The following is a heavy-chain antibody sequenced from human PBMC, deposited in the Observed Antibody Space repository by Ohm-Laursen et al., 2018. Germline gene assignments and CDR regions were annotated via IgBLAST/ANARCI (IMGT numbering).Heavy chain of an antibody. CDR1: GFTFSTSI. CDR3: AKGRYSSSWYGNDY. V-gene: IGHV3-64*01. Sequence: SLRLSCAASGFTFSTSIMHWVRQAPGKGLECVSAITSGGSIYCGNSVKGRFTISRDNSENTLYLQMGSLRAEDTAVYYCAKGRYSSSWYGNDYWGQGTLVTVAS. CDR2: ITSGGSI. J-gene: IGHJ4*02. D-gene: IGHD6-13*01.